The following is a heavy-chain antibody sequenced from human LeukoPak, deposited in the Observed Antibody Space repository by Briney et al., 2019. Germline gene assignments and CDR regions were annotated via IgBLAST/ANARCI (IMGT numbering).Heavy chain of an antibody. Sequence: PSQTLSLTCTVSGASINSGSYFWNWIRQPPGKGLEWIGSIYYSGSTYYNPSLKSRVTISVDTSKNQFSLKLSSVTAADTAVYYCARGMYSSPLDAFDIWGQGTMVTVSS. J-gene: IGHJ3*02. V-gene: IGHV4-39*07. CDR2: IYYSGST. D-gene: IGHD6-13*01. CDR3: ARGMYSSPLDAFDI. CDR1: GASINSGSYF.